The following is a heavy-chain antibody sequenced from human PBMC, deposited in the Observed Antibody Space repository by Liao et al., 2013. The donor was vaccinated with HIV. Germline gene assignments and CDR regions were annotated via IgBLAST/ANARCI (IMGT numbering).Heavy chain of an antibody. CDR2: IHPSGIT. V-gene: IGHV4-34*09. CDR1: GGSFSGYY. Sequence: QVQLQESGPGLVKPSQTLSLTCAVYGGSFSGYYWSWIRQPPEKGLEWIGEIHPSGITNYNPSLKSRVTISVDTSKNQFSVKLSSVTAADTAVYYCARTSGYFDLWGRGTLVTVSS. J-gene: IGHJ2*01. CDR3: ARTSGYFDL.